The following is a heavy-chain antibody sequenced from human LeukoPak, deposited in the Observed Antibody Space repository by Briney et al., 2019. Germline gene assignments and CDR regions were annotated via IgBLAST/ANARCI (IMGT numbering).Heavy chain of an antibody. J-gene: IGHJ5*02. D-gene: IGHD2-21*01. Sequence: PSETLSLTCPVSGGSVSSGSHYWSWIRQPPGKGLEWIGHVYYSGSTSYNPSLKGRVTISVDTSKNHFSLELHSVTAADTAVYYCARTVIRSYNWFDPWGQGTLVTVSS. CDR2: VYYSGST. CDR3: ARTVIRSYNWFDP. CDR1: GGSVSSGSHY. V-gene: IGHV4-61*03.